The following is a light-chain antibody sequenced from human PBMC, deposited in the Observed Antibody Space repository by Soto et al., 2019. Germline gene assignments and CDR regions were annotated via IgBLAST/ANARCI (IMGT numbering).Light chain of an antibody. V-gene: IGKV1-5*03. CDR3: QQYNSYSPWT. CDR2: KAS. CDR1: QSISSW. J-gene: IGKJ1*01. Sequence: DIQMTHSPSTLSASVGDRVTITCRASQSISSWLAWYQQKPGKAPKLLIYKASSLESGVPSRFSGSGSGTEFTLTISSLQPDAFATYYCQQYNSYSPWTFGQGTKVEIK.